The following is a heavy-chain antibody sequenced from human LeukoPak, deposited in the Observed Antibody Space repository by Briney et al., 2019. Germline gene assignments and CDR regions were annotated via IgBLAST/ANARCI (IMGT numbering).Heavy chain of an antibody. Sequence: AGGSLRLSCAASGFTFSSYSMTWVGQAPGKGLEWVSYISSSSSTIYYADSVKGRFTISRDNAKNSLYLQMNSLGAEDTAVYYCARRYGSGSYSLDYWGQGTLVTVSS. CDR1: GFTFSSYS. CDR2: ISSSSSTI. V-gene: IGHV3-48*01. CDR3: ARRYGSGSYSLDY. J-gene: IGHJ4*02. D-gene: IGHD3-10*01.